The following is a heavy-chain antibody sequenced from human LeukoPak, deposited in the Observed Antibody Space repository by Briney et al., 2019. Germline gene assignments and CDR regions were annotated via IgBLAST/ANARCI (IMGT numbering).Heavy chain of an antibody. V-gene: IGHV1-18*01. J-gene: IGHJ4*02. CDR3: ARTQQDGRSSEFDY. CDR2: ISTYNGNT. Sequence: GASVNVSCKASGYTFTNFGISRVRQAPGQGLEWMGWISTYNGNTNYAQKLQGRVTMTTDTSTSTAYMELRSLRSDDTAVYYCARTQQDGRSSEFDYWGQGTLVTVSS. D-gene: IGHD6-13*01. CDR1: GYTFTNFG.